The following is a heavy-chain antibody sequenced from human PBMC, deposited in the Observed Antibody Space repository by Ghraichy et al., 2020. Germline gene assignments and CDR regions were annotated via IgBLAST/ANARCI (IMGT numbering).Heavy chain of an antibody. CDR1: GGSISSSSYY. D-gene: IGHD3-22*01. CDR2: IYYSGST. Sequence: SETLSLTCTVSGGSISSSSYYWGWIRQPPGKGLEWIGSIYYSGSTYYNPSLKSRVTISVDTSKNQFSLKLSSVTAADTAVYYCASPFYYYDSSGPRDYWGQGTLVTVSS. J-gene: IGHJ4*02. V-gene: IGHV4-39*01. CDR3: ASPFYYYDSSGPRDY.